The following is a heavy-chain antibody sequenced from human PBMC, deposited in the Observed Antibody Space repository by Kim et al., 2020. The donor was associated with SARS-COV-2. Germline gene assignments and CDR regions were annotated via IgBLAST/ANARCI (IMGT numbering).Heavy chain of an antibody. Sequence: TDGGTTDYAAPVKGRFTISRDDSKNMVYLQMNSLRIEETGVYYCTTFFDWGQGNLVTVSS. CDR2: TDGGTT. J-gene: IGHJ4*02. V-gene: IGHV3-15*05. D-gene: IGHD3-3*01. CDR3: TTFFD.